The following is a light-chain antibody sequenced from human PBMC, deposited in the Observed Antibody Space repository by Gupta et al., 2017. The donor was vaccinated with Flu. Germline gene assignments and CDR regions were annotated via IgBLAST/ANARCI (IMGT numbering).Light chain of an antibody. CDR3: QQYGSSPWT. V-gene: IGKV3-20*01. J-gene: IGKJ1*01. CDR2: GAS. Sequence: EIVLTQSPGTLSLSQGERATLSCRASQSVSSSYLAWYQQKPGQAPKLLLYGASSRDTGIPDRFSGSGSGTDFTLTISRLEPEDFAVYYCQQYGSSPWTFGQGTKVEIK. CDR1: QSVSSSY.